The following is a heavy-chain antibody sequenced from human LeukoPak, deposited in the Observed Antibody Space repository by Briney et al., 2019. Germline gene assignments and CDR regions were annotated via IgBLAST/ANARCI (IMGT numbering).Heavy chain of an antibody. J-gene: IGHJ3*02. V-gene: IGHV3-30*02. CDR2: IRYDGSNK. CDR1: GFTFSSYG. Sequence: PGGSLRLSCAASGFTFSSYGMHWVRQAPGKGLEWVAFIRYDGSNKYYADSVKGRFTISRDNSKNTLHLQMNSLRAEDTAVYYCAGLQRTTIFGVVIWGQGTMVTVSS. CDR3: AGLQRTTIFGVVI. D-gene: IGHD3-3*01.